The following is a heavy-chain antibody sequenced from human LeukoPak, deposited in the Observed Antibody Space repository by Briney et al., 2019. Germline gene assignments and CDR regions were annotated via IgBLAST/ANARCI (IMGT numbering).Heavy chain of an antibody. CDR1: GGSISSYY. CDR3: ARKGSSGWYDPFDY. D-gene: IGHD6-19*01. V-gene: IGHV4-4*07. J-gene: IGHJ4*02. CDR2: IYTSGST. Sequence: PSETLSLTCTVSGGSISSYYWSWIRQPAGKGLEWIGHIYTSGSTNYNPSLKSRVTMSVGTSRNQFSLKLSSVTAADTAVYYCARKGSSGWYDPFDYWGQGTLVTVSS.